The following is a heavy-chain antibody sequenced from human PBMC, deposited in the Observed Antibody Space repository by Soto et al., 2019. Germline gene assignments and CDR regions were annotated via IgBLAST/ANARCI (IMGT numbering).Heavy chain of an antibody. V-gene: IGHV4-39*01. CDR2: IYYSGST. Sequence: SETLSLTCTVSGGSISSSSYYWGWIRQPPGKGLEWIGSIYYSGSTYYNPSLKSRVTISVDTSKNQFSLKLSSVTAADTAVYYCATHYGSDSLNWFDPWGQGTLVTVSS. D-gene: IGHD3-10*01. J-gene: IGHJ5*02. CDR1: GGSISSSSYY. CDR3: ATHYGSDSLNWFDP.